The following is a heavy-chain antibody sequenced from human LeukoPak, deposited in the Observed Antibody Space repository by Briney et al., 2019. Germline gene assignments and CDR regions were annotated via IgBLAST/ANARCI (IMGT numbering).Heavy chain of an antibody. Sequence: ASVKVSCKASGGTFSSYAISWVRQAPGQGLEWMGRIIPIFGIANYAQKFQGRVTITADKSTSTGYMELSSMSSEDTAVYYCAREITAMNYYYYGMDVWGQGTTVTVSS. J-gene: IGHJ6*02. CDR1: GGTFSSYA. CDR3: AREITAMNYYYYGMDV. D-gene: IGHD5-18*01. V-gene: IGHV1-69*04. CDR2: IIPIFGIA.